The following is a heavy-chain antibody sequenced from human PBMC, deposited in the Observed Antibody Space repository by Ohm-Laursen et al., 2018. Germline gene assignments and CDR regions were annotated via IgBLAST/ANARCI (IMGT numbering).Heavy chain of an antibody. CDR3: ARGFPSSGWYSFDY. CDR2: INYSSGST. J-gene: IGHJ4*02. D-gene: IGHD6-19*01. CDR1: GYTFTSYG. V-gene: IGHV1-46*04. Sequence: SVKVSCKASGYTFTSYGISWVRQAPGQGLEWMGIINYSSGSTRYAQKLQGRVTMTRDTSTSTVYMELSSLRSEDTAVYYCARGFPSSGWYSFDYWGQGTLVTVSS.